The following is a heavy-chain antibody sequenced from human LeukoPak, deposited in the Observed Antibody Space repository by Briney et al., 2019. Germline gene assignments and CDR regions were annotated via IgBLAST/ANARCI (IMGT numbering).Heavy chain of an antibody. CDR3: ARVEYYYGSGSYYNYWFDP. CDR2: IYTSGST. J-gene: IGHJ5*02. Sequence: SETLSLTCTVSGGSISSYYWSWIRQPAGKGLEWIGRIYTSGSTNYNPSLKSRVTMSVDTSKNQFSLKLSSVTAADTAVYYCARVEYYYGSGSYYNYWFDPWGQGTLVTVSS. CDR1: GGSISSYY. D-gene: IGHD3-10*01. V-gene: IGHV4-4*07.